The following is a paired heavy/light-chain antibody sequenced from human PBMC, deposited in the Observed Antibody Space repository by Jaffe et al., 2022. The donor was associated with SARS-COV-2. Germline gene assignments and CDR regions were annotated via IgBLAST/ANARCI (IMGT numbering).Heavy chain of an antibody. CDR3: ARQGLLSEGELASDF. Sequence: QVQLQESGPGLVKPSETLSLTCTVSGDSVSSSYWSWVRQSPRKGLEWIGFIYYTGSTGHNPSLKGRVTMSLDTSKNQVSLKLSSVTPADTAVYYCARQGLLSEGELASDFWGQGIQVTVSS. CDR1: GDSVSSSY. J-gene: IGHJ4*02. V-gene: IGHV4-59*02. D-gene: IGHD3-10*01. CDR2: IYYTGST.
Light chain of an antibody. CDR2: GAS. CDR1: EGVSSSY. J-gene: IGKJ1*01. CDR3: QQYGSTPWT. V-gene: IGKV3-20*01. Sequence: EIVLTQSPGTLSLSPGERATLSCRTSEGVSSSYLAWYQQKPGQAPRLLIYGASSRAAGIPDRFSGSGSGTDFTLTISRVEPEDFAVYFCQQYGSTPWTFGQGTKVEI.